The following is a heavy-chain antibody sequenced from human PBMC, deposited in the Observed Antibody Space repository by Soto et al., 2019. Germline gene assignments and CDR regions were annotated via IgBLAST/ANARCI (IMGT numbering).Heavy chain of an antibody. V-gene: IGHV3-49*03. CDR1: GFTFGVYA. Sequence: PGGSLRLACTASGFTFGVYAMRWFRQAPGKGLEWVGFIRSKAYGGTTEYAASVKGRFTISRDDSKSIAYLQMNSLKTEDTAVYYCTSSSWYGAFDIWGQGTMVTVSS. CDR3: TSSSWYGAFDI. J-gene: IGHJ3*02. CDR2: IRSKAYGGTT. D-gene: IGHD6-13*01.